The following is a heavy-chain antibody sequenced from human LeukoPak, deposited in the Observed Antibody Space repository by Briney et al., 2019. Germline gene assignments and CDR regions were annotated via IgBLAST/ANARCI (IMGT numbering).Heavy chain of an antibody. Sequence: SETLSLTCTVSGDSISGYYWSWIRQPAEKGLEWIGHLSSNSIDYNPSLRSRVTMSVDTSNNQVSLRLTSVTAADTAVYFCVRQTGHFDFWSGMDVWGKGTTVTASS. J-gene: IGHJ6*03. CDR3: VRQTGHFDFWSGMDV. D-gene: IGHD3-3*01. CDR2: LSSNSI. CDR1: GDSISGYY. V-gene: IGHV4-4*07.